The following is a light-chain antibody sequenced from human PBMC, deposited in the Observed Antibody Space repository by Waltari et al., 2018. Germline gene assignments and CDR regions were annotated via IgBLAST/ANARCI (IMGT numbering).Light chain of an antibody. V-gene: IGKV1-12*01. CDR3: QQYDNLPYT. J-gene: IGKJ2*01. CDR2: AAS. CDR1: QDVRSW. Sequence: DILMTQSPSSVSASVGDRVTITCRASQDVRSWLAWYQQKPGKAPNLLIYAASSLQSGVPSRFSGSGSGTHFTLTISSLQPEDIATYYCQQYDNLPYTFGQGTKLEIK.